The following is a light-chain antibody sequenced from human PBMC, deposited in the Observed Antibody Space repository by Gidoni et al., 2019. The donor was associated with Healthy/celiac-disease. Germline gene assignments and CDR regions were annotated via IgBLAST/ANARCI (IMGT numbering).Light chain of an antibody. CDR1: QSISNY. J-gene: IGKJ3*01. Sequence: DIQMTQSPSSLSASVGDRVTITCRASQSISNYLNWYQQKPGKAPKRLIYAASSLQSGVPSRFSGSGSGTDFTLTISSLQPEDFATYYCQQSYSTPLAFGPGTKVDIK. CDR2: AAS. CDR3: QQSYSTPLA. V-gene: IGKV1-39*01.